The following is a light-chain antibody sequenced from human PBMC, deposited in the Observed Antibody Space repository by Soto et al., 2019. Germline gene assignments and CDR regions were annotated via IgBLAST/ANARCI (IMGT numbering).Light chain of an antibody. CDR3: QTWGTDSVV. CDR1: SGYSSNA. J-gene: IGLJ7*01. Sequence: QSVLTQSPSASASLGASVKLTCTLSSGYSSNAIAWHQQQPEKGPRYLMKVNNDGSHNKGDGVPDRFSGSSSGAERYLTISSLQSEDEAEYYCQTWGTDSVVFGGGTKLTVL. CDR2: VNNDGSH. V-gene: IGLV4-69*01.